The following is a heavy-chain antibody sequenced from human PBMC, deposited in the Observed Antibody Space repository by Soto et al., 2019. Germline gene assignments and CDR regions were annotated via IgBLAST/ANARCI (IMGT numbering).Heavy chain of an antibody. D-gene: IGHD3-22*01. CDR3: ASGPGYYDSSGYCFDY. CDR1: GYTLTELS. Sequence: ASVKVSCKVSGYTLTELSMHWGRQAPGKGLEWMGGFDPEDGETIYAQKFQGRVTMTEDTSTGTAFMELRSLRSDDTVVYYCASGPGYYDSSGYCFDYWGQGTLVTVSS. J-gene: IGHJ4*02. V-gene: IGHV1-24*01. CDR2: FDPEDGET.